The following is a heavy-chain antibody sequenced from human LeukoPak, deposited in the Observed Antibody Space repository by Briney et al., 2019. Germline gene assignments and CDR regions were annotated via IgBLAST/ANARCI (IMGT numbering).Heavy chain of an antibody. CDR3: ARDKLVTTQDAFDI. CDR2: IYHSGST. D-gene: IGHD4-11*01. Sequence: SETLSLTCAVSGGSISSSNWWSWVRQPPGKGLEWVREIYHSGSTNYNPSLKSRVTISVDKPKDQFSLKLSSVTAADTAVYYCARDKLVTTQDAFDIWGQGTMVTVSS. V-gene: IGHV4-4*02. CDR1: GGSISSSNW. J-gene: IGHJ3*02.